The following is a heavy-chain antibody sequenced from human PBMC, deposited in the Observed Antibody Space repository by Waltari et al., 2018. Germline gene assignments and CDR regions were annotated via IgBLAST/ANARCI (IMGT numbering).Heavy chain of an antibody. J-gene: IGHJ6*02. D-gene: IGHD2-2*01. CDR2: IYYSGST. CDR1: GGSISSYY. CDR3: ARDRVVVVPAAIHYYYYGMDV. Sequence: QVQLQESGPGLVKPSETLSLTCTVSGGSISSYYWSWIRQPPGKGLEWIWYIYYSGSTNYNPCLKSRVTISVDTSKNQFSLKLSSVTAADTAVYYCARDRVVVVPAAIHYYYYGMDVWGQGTTVTVSS. V-gene: IGHV4-59*01.